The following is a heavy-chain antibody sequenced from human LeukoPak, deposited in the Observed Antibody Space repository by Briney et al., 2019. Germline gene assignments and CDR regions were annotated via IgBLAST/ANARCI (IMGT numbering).Heavy chain of an antibody. J-gene: IGHJ4*02. Sequence: SETLSLTCTVSGGSISSYYWSWIRQPPGKGPEWIGYIYYSGSTNYNPSLKSRVTISVDTSKNQFSLKLSSVTAADTAVYYCARDRRASTIFGVVLYYFDYWGQGTLVTVSS. V-gene: IGHV4-59*01. CDR3: ARDRRASTIFGVVLYYFDY. CDR1: GGSISSYY. D-gene: IGHD3-3*01. CDR2: IYYSGST.